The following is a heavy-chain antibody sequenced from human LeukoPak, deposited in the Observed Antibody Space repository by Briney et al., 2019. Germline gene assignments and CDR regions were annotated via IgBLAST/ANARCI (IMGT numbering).Heavy chain of an antibody. V-gene: IGHV4-31*03. J-gene: IGHJ4*01. CDR2: IYYSGTT. D-gene: IGHD5-24*01. Sequence: SETLSLSCTVSGGSIISGGYYWRWIRQHPGKGLEWIGYIYYSGTTSYNPSLKSRVTISVDTSNNQLSLRVTSVTAADTPVYYCAKSGDGYNFDYWGHRTPVTVSS. CDR3: AKSGDGYNFDY. CDR1: GGSIISGGYY.